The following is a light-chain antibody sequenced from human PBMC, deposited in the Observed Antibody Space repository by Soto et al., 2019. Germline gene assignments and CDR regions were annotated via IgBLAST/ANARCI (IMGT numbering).Light chain of an antibody. CDR3: QQYNNWPPWT. J-gene: IGKJ1*01. V-gene: IGKV3-11*01. CDR1: QSVSNS. Sequence: EIVLTQSPATLSLSPGERVTLSCRASQSVSNSLAWYQQKPGQPPRLLIYDVSNRATGIPARFSGSGSGTDFTLTITSLEPEDFAVYFCQQYNNWPPWTFGQGTKVDIK. CDR2: DVS.